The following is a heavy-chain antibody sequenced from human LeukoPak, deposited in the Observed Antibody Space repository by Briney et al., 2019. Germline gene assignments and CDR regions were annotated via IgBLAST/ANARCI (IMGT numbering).Heavy chain of an antibody. CDR2: INAGNGDT. D-gene: IGHD7-27*01. J-gene: IGHJ4*02. CDR1: GYTFISYG. Sequence: ASVKVSCKASGYTFISYGIYWVRQAPGQRLEWMGWINAGNGDTKYSLKFQGRVTITRDTSASTACMEVSSLRSEDTAVYYCARDLTGRLDYWGQGALVTVSS. CDR3: ARDLTGRLDY. V-gene: IGHV1-3*01.